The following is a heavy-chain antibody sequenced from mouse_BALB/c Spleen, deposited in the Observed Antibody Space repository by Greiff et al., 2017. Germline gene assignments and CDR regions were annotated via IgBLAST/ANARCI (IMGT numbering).Heavy chain of an antibody. Sequence: EVQRVESGGGLVKPGGSLKLSCAASGFTFSDYYMYWVRQTPEKRLEWVATISDGGSYTYYPDSVKGRFTISRDNAKNNLYLQMSSLKSEDTAMYYCAGDRYDGGYAMDYWGQGTSVTVSS. CDR1: GFTFSDYY. CDR3: AGDRYDGGYAMDY. J-gene: IGHJ4*01. D-gene: IGHD2-14*01. V-gene: IGHV5-4*02. CDR2: ISDGGSYT.